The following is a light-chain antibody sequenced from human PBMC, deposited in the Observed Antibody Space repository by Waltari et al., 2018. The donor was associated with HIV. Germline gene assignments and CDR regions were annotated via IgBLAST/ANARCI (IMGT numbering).Light chain of an antibody. Sequence: QSALTQPASVSGSPGQSITISCTGTSSDVGGYNYVSWYQQHPGKAPKLMIYEVSNWPSVVSNRFAGSKSGNTASLTISGLQAEDEAHYYCSSYTSSSILVFGGGTKLTVL. CDR2: EVS. J-gene: IGLJ3*02. CDR3: SSYTSSSILV. CDR1: SSDVGGYNY. V-gene: IGLV2-14*01.